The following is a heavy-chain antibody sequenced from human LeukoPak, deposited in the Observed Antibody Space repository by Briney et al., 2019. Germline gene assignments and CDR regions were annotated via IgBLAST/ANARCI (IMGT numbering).Heavy chain of an antibody. CDR2: INPSGGST. D-gene: IGHD3-10*01. CDR3: ARGPRITLIRGGQWYFYMDV. CDR1: GYTFTSYY. V-gene: IGHV1-46*01. J-gene: IGHJ6*03. Sequence: ASVKVSCKASGYTFTSYYLYWVRQAPGQGLEWMGIINPSGGSTNYAQKFQGRVTMTRDTSTSTVYMDLSSLRSEDTAVYYCARGPRITLIRGGQWYFYMDVWGKGTTVTISS.